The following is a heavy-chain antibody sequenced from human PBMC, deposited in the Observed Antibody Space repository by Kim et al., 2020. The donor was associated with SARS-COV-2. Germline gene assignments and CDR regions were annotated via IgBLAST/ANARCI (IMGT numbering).Heavy chain of an antibody. CDR2: VTAGGETT. CDR3: AKRAESPDSGGSPRHFTMDV. Sequence: GGSLRLSCATSGFAFSSYAMTWVRQAPGKGLDWVSTVTAGGETTWHADSVKGRFTISRDNSKNTLYLQLNSLRVEDTASYYCAKRAESPDSGGSPRHFTMDVWGQGTTVTVSS. J-gene: IGHJ6*02. CDR1: GFAFSSYA. V-gene: IGHV3-23*01. D-gene: IGHD3-10*01.